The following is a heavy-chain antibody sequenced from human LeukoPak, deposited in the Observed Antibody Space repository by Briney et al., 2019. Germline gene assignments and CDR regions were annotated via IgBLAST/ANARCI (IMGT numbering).Heavy chain of an antibody. CDR3: ARELEPLRFLEWSRPYGMDV. J-gene: IGHJ6*02. CDR1: EFTFSSYV. V-gene: IGHV3-7*01. Sequence: SGGSLRLSCAASEFTFSSYVMAWVRQAPGKGLEWVANIKQDGSEKYYVDSVKGRFTISRDNAKNSLYLQMNSLRAEDTAVYYCARELEPLRFLEWSRPYGMDVWGQGTTVTVSS. D-gene: IGHD3-3*01. CDR2: IKQDGSEK.